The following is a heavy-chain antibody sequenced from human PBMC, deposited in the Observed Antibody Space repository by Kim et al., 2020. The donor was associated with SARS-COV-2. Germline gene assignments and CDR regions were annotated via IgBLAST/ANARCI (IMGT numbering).Heavy chain of an antibody. D-gene: IGHD2-2*01. V-gene: IGHV4-61*01. CDR1: GGSVSSGSYY. CDR2: IYYSGST. CDR3: ARGVSWVPAALIGYYY. J-gene: IGHJ6*01. Sequence: SETLSLTCTVSGGSVSSGSYYWSWIRQPPGKGLEWIGYIYYSGSTNYNPSLKSRVTISVDTSKNQFSLKLSSVTAADTAVYYCARGVSWVPAALIGYYY.